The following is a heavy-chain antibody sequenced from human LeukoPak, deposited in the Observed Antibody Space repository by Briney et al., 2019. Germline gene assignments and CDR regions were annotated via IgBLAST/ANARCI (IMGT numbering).Heavy chain of an antibody. Sequence: PSETLSLTCTVSGGSISSYYWSWLRQPPGKGLEWIGYIYYSGSNNYNPSLKSRVTISVDTSKNQFSLKLSSVTAADTAVYYCARDWGYCSSTSCPKGWFDPWGQGTLVTVSS. J-gene: IGHJ5*02. CDR1: GGSISSYY. V-gene: IGHV4-59*01. D-gene: IGHD2-2*01. CDR3: ARDWGYCSSTSCPKGWFDP. CDR2: IYYSGSN.